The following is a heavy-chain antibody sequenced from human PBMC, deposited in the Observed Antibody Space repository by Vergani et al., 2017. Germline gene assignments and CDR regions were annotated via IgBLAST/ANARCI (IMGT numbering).Heavy chain of an antibody. Sequence: QVQLVQSGAEVKTPGASVKVSCKASGYTFTSYYMHWVRQAPGQGLEWMGIINPSGGSTSYAQKFQGSVTMTRDTSTRTVYMELSSLRAEDTAVYYCARDGDTESYYYYMDVWGKGTTVTVSS. CDR1: GYTFTSYY. J-gene: IGHJ6*03. D-gene: IGHD5-18*01. CDR2: INPSGGST. V-gene: IGHV1-46*01. CDR3: ARDGDTESYYYYMDV.